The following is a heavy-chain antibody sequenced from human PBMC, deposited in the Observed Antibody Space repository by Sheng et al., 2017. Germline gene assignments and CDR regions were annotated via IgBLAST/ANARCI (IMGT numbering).Heavy chain of an antibody. CDR1: GYSISSGYF. CDR2: IFHSGST. Sequence: QVQLQESGPGLVKPSETLSLTCTVSGYSISSGYFWGWIRQPPGKGLEWIGNIFHSGSTSYNPSLKSRVTISVDTSKNQFSLKMTSVTAADTAMYYCARDCPPDYWGQGMLVTVSS. CDR3: ARDCPPDY. V-gene: IGHV4-38-2*02. J-gene: IGHJ4*02.